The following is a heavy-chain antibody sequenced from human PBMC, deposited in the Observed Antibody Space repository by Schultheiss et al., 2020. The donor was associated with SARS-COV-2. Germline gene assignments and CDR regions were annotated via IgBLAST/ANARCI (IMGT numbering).Heavy chain of an antibody. Sequence: GGSLRLSCAASGFTFSIYGIHWVRQDPGKGLEWVAVIWYDGSNKYYADSVKGRFTISRDNAKNSVYLQMNSLRDEDTAVYYCARGGYSSSWYRDNYFDYWGQGTLVTVSS. CDR3: ARGGYSSSWYRDNYFDY. CDR2: IWYDGSNK. V-gene: IGHV3-33*08. D-gene: IGHD6-13*01. CDR1: GFTFSIYG. J-gene: IGHJ4*02.